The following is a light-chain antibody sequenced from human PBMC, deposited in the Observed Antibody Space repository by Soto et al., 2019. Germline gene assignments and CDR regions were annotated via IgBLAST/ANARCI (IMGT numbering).Light chain of an antibody. Sequence: QSALTQPASVSGSPGQSITISCTGTSSDVGGYNYVSWYQQHPGKAPKVMIYEVSNRPSGVSNRFSGSKSGNTASLTISGLQAEDEAEYYCYSHTSSNYVLFGGGTQLTVL. CDR3: YSHTSSNYVL. V-gene: IGLV2-14*01. CDR1: SSDVGGYNY. CDR2: EVS. J-gene: IGLJ2*01.